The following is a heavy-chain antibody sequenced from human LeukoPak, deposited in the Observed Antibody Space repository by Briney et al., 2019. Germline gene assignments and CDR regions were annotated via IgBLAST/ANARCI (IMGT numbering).Heavy chain of an antibody. Sequence: PGGSLRLSCAASGFTFSDCEMNWVRQAPGKGLEWVSYISSGGITIYYGDSVRGRFTISRDNAKNSLYLQMNSLRAEDTAVYFCARTLKLERPGFDSWGQGTLVTVSS. V-gene: IGHV3-48*03. D-gene: IGHD1-1*01. CDR1: GFTFSDCE. CDR3: ARTLKLERPGFDS. CDR2: ISSGGITI. J-gene: IGHJ4*02.